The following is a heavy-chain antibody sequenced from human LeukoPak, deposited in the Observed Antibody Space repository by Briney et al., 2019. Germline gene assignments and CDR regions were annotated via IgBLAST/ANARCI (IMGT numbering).Heavy chain of an antibody. Sequence: GRSLRLSCAASGFTFDDYAMHWVRQAPGKGLEWVSGISWNSGSIGYADSVKGRFTISRDNAKNSLFLQMNSLRAEDTAVYYCARDRGSITMVRGVNYYWGQGTLVTVSS. CDR1: GFTFDDYA. CDR2: ISWNSGSI. D-gene: IGHD3-10*01. CDR3: ARDRGSITMVRGVNYY. V-gene: IGHV3-9*01. J-gene: IGHJ4*02.